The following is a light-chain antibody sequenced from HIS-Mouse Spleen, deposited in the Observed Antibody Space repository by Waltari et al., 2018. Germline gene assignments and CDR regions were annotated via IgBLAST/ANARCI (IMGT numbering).Light chain of an antibody. V-gene: IGKV3-15*01. Sequence: EIVMTQSPATLSVSPGERATLSCRASQSVSSNLAWYQQKPGQAPRLLIYGASTRATGIPARFSGSGSGTECTLTISSMQSEDFAVYYCQQYNNSWTFGQGTKVEIK. CDR1: QSVSSN. J-gene: IGKJ1*01. CDR2: GAS. CDR3: QQYNNSWT.